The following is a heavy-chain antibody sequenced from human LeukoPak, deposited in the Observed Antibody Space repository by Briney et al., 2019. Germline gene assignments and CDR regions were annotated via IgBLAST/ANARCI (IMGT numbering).Heavy chain of an antibody. Sequence: PGGPLRLPCAPSGIRFSRSWMSGLPQAPGKGLEGVAFIKEDGSEKYYVDSVKGRFTISRDNAENSLYLQMNSLRAEDTAVYYCARDRGGRTGLDDWGQGTLVTVSS. CDR1: GIRFSRSW. V-gene: IGHV3-7*01. D-gene: IGHD2-15*01. CDR2: IKEDGSEK. J-gene: IGHJ4*02. CDR3: ARDRGGRTGLDD.